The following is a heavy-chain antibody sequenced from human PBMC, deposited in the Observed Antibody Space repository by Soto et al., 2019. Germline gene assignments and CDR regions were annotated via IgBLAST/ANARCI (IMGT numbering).Heavy chain of an antibody. J-gene: IGHJ6*02. D-gene: IGHD1-1*01. CDR1: GFTLNTYN. Sequence: QVQLVQSGAEVKKPGASVKISCQASGFTLNTYNLHWVRQAPRQSLEWMGRITAANDDTKYSQSVQVRVTISWDTSANTAYFEMSGLRSEDTAVYYCALTVRWNGLEFRLDVWGQGTTV. CDR3: ALTVRWNGLEFRLDV. CDR2: ITAANDDT. V-gene: IGHV1-3*01.